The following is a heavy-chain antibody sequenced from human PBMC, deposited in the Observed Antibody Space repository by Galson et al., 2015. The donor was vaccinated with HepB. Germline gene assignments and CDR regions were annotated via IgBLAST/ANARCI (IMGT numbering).Heavy chain of an antibody. CDR1: GDSVTSNSAV. CDR3: AYGSDV. J-gene: IGHJ2*01. Sequence: CAISGDSVTSNSAVWNWIRQSPSRGLEWLGRTYFRSKWRIDYAMSVKSRITISADTSDNQFSLLLRSVTPEDTAVYYCAYGSDVWGRGTLVTVSS. CDR2: TYFRSKWRI. V-gene: IGHV6-1*01. D-gene: IGHD3-10*01.